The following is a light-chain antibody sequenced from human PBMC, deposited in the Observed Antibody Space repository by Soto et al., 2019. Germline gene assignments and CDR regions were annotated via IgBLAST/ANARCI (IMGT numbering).Light chain of an antibody. CDR3: HQFGSSPPAFT. J-gene: IGKJ2*01. Sequence: ESMLTQSPGTLSLSPGEKVTLSCRASRSVSSRYLAWYQQKPGQAPRLLIYGASIRATGIPDRFSGSGSGTDFTLTISRLEPEDFAVHYCHQFGSSPPAFTFGQGTKLEI. V-gene: IGKV3-20*01. CDR1: RSVSSRY. CDR2: GAS.